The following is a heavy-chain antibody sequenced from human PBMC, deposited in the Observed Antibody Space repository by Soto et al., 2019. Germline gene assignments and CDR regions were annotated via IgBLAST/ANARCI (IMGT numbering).Heavy chain of an antibody. CDR1: GVSINTYF. CDR3: ARHNSAHYCSGGSCLFDS. D-gene: IGHD2-15*01. J-gene: IGHJ4*02. Sequence: PSETLSLTCTVSGVSINTYFWSWIRQPPGKRLEWIGYIYFSGSTDYNPSLKSRVTMSVDASKNQFSLRLSSVTAADTAVYYCARHNSAHYCSGGSCLFDSWGQGTLVTVSS. V-gene: IGHV4-59*08. CDR2: IYFSGST.